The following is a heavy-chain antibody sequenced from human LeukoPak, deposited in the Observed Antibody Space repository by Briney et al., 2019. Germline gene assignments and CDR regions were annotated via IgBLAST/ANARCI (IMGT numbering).Heavy chain of an antibody. CDR3: ARGFRYHDILTGYYDDAFDI. D-gene: IGHD3-9*01. CDR1: GYTFTGYY. CDR2: INPNSGGT. Sequence: GASVKVSCKASGYTFTGYYMHWVRQAPGQGLEWMGWINPNSGGTNYAQKFQGRVTMTRDTSISTAYMELSRLRSDDTAVYYCARGFRYHDILTGYYDDAFDIWGQGTMVTVSS. J-gene: IGHJ3*02. V-gene: IGHV1-2*02.